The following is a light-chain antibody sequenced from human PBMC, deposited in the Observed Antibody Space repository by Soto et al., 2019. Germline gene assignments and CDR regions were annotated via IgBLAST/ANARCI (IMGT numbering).Light chain of an antibody. Sequence: HSALTQPASVSGSPGQSITISCTGTSSDVGGYNYVSWYQQHPGKAPKLMIYEVSNRPSGVSNRFSGSKSGNTASLTISGLQAEDEADYYCSSYSSSSTLEVVFGGGTKVTVL. CDR3: SSYSSSSTLEVV. CDR2: EVS. V-gene: IGLV2-14*01. CDR1: SSDVGGYNY. J-gene: IGLJ2*01.